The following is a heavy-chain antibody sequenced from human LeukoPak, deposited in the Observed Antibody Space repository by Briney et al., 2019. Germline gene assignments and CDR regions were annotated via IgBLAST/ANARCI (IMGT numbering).Heavy chain of an antibody. CDR2: ISSNGGST. D-gene: IGHD1-26*01. V-gene: IGHV3-64*01. J-gene: IGHJ4*02. CDR1: GFTFSSYA. Sequence: PGGSLRLSCAASGFTFSSYAMHWVRQAPGKGLEYVSAISSNGGSTYYANSVKGRFTISRDNSKNTLYLQMGSLRAEDMAVNYCARDREGATDYWGQGTLVTVPS. CDR3: ARDREGATDY.